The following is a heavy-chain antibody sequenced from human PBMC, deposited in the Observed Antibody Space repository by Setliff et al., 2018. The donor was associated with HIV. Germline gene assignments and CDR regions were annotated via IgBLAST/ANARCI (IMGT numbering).Heavy chain of an antibody. Sequence: ASVKVSCKISGYTLSELSMHWVRQAPGKGLEWMVGFNPEEGKTIYAQKFQGRVTMTEDTSTDTAFMDLNNLRSEDTAVYYCAASISSRHYYGSALWGRGTLVTVPS. CDR3: AASISSRHYYGSAL. V-gene: IGHV1-24*01. D-gene: IGHD3-10*01. J-gene: IGHJ2*01. CDR1: GYTLSELS. CDR2: FNPEEGKT.